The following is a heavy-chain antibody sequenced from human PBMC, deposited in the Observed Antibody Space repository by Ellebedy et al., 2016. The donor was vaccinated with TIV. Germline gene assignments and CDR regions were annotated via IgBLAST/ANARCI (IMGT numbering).Heavy chain of an antibody. CDR2: ITYDGSNQ. Sequence: PGGSLRLSCEASGFSFDIYSMHWVRQAPGKGLEWVAVITYDGSNQHYADSVKGRFTISRDNSKNTLYLQMNSLGVDDTAVYYCARDRHVDRGDCLDYWGQGTLVTVSS. J-gene: IGHJ4*02. V-gene: IGHV3-30-3*01. CDR1: GFSFDIYS. D-gene: IGHD2-21*02. CDR3: ARDRHVDRGDCLDY.